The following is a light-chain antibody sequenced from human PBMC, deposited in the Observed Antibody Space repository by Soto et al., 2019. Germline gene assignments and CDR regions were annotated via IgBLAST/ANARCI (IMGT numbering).Light chain of an antibody. CDR1: HNIKKY. CDR3: QQTYNNPPWT. V-gene: IGKV1-39*01. J-gene: IGKJ1*01. Sequence: DIQMTQSPSSLSASVGDRVTFTCRISHNIKKYLHWYQHKPGRASKLLIYGAFDLQSGVPSGISGSGSGTDFTLTISSLQSEDFATYYCQQTYNNPPWTFGRGTKVDIK. CDR2: GAF.